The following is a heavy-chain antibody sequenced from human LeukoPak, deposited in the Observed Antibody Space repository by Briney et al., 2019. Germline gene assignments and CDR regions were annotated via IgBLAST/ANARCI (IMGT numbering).Heavy chain of an antibody. D-gene: IGHD4-17*01. Sequence: SVKVSCKASGGTFSSYAISWVRQAPGQGLEWMGGIIPIFGTANYAQKFQGRVTITTDESMSTAYMELSSLRSEDTAVYYCAAVYDYGDYGAVFSDAFDIWGQGTMVTVSS. CDR1: GGTFSSYA. CDR2: IIPIFGTA. J-gene: IGHJ3*02. V-gene: IGHV1-69*05. CDR3: AAVYDYGDYGAVFSDAFDI.